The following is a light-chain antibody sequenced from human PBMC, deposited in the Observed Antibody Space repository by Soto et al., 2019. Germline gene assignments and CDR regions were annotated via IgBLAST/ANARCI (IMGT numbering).Light chain of an antibody. CDR3: AAWDDSLSGPV. CDR1: SSNIGSNY. V-gene: IGLV1-47*01. Sequence: QAVVTQPPSASGTPGQRVTISCSGSSSNIGSNYVYWYQQLPGTAPKLLIYRNNQRPSGVPDRFSGSKSGTSASLAISGLRSEDEADYYCAAWDDSLSGPVFDGGTKLTVL. J-gene: IGLJ2*01. CDR2: RNN.